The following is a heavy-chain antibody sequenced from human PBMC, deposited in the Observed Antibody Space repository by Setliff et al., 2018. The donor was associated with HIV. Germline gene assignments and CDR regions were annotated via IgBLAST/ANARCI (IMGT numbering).Heavy chain of an antibody. Sequence: SVKVSCKASGGSFSSYSISWVRQAPGQGLEWMGGIIPIFGTVNYAQRFQGRVTISADGSTSSAYMELNSLRSEDTAVYYCARARNKWGTFDYWGEGTLVTVSS. CDR1: GGSFSSYS. CDR3: ARARNKWGTFDY. CDR2: IIPIFGTV. J-gene: IGHJ4*01. D-gene: IGHD1-26*01. V-gene: IGHV1-69*13.